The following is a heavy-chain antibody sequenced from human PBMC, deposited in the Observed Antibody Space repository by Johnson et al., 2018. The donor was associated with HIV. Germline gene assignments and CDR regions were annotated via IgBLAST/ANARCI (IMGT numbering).Heavy chain of an antibody. Sequence: VQLVESGGGLVQPGGSLRLSCGASGFTFSDYWMSWVRQAPGKGLEWVASIKYDGSDNYYVDAVKGRLIISRDNVNNSVYLQMNSLRGEDTAVHFCARELNSGNYDPLFERWESGAFDVWGQGALVTGSS. D-gene: IGHD1-26*01. CDR3: ARELNSGNYDPLFERWESGAFDV. J-gene: IGHJ3*01. V-gene: IGHV3-7*05. CDR1: GFTFSDYW. CDR2: IKYDGSDN.